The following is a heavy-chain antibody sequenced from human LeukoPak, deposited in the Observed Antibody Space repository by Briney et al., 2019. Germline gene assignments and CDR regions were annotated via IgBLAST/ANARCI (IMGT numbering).Heavy chain of an antibody. CDR3: TCLPFDY. CDR2: IKSKTDGATT. Sequence: PGGSLRLYCAASGFTFNDAWMSWVRQAPGEGLEWVGRIKSKTDGATTDYAAPVKGRFTISRDDSKNTLYLQMNSLETEDTAVYYCTCLPFDYWGQGTLVTVSS. CDR1: GFTFNDAW. J-gene: IGHJ4*02. V-gene: IGHV3-15*01.